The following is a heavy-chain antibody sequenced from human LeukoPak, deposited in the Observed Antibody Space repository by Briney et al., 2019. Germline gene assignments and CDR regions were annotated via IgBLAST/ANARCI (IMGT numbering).Heavy chain of an antibody. J-gene: IGHJ6*03. Sequence: SETLSLTCTVSGGSISSYYWGWIRQPPGKGLEWIGSIYYSGSTYYNPSLKSRVTISVDTSKNQFSLKLSSVTAADTAVYYCARQCRSGYFYYYYMDVWGKGTTVTISS. CDR3: ARQCRSGYFYYYYMDV. CDR2: IYYSGST. CDR1: GGSISSYY. V-gene: IGHV4-39*01. D-gene: IGHD3-22*01.